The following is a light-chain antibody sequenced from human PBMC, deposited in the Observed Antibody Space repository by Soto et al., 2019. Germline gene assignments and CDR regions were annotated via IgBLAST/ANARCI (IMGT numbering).Light chain of an antibody. V-gene: IGKV3-11*01. Sequence: EIVLTQSPATLSLSPGERVTLSCRASQSVSSYLAWYQQKPGQAPRLLIYDASNRATGIPARFSGSGSGTDFTLTISSLEPEDFAVYYCQHRSNWPLTFGGGTMVEIK. CDR3: QHRSNWPLT. J-gene: IGKJ4*01. CDR1: QSVSSY. CDR2: DAS.